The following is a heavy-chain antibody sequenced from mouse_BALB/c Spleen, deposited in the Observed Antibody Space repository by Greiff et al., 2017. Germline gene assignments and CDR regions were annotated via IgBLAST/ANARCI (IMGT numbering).Heavy chain of an antibody. J-gene: IGHJ2*01. CDR1: GYTFTSYW. V-gene: IGHV1-7*01. CDR2: INPSTGYT. D-gene: IGHD2-3*01. Sequence: QVQLQQSGAELAKPGASVKMSCKASGYTFTSYWMHWVKQRPGQGLEWIGYINPSTGYTEYNQKFKDKATLTADKSSSTAYMQLSSLTSEDSAVYYCARLWDGDYWGQGTTLTVSS. CDR3: ARLWDGDY.